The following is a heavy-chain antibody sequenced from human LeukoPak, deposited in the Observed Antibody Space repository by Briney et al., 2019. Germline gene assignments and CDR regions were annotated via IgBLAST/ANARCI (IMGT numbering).Heavy chain of an antibody. CDR2: IYPGDFDT. Sequence: KGGESLKISCKGSGYSFTSYWIAWVRQMPGKGLEWMGIIYPGDFDTRYSPSFQGQVNISADKSISTAYLQWSSLKASDTAVYYCARRAVTTGYFDYWGQGSLVTVSS. V-gene: IGHV5-51*01. D-gene: IGHD4-17*01. J-gene: IGHJ4*02. CDR1: GYSFTSYW. CDR3: ARRAVTTGYFDY.